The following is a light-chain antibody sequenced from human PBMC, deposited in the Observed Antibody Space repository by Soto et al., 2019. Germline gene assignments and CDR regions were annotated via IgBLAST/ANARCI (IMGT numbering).Light chain of an antibody. CDR1: QSVSSNY. V-gene: IGKV3-20*01. CDR3: QQYGSSPIT. CDR2: GAS. J-gene: IGKJ5*01. Sequence: EIVLTQSPGTLSLSPGERATLSCRASQSVSSNYLAWYQQKPGQAPRLLIYGASSRDTGIPDRLSGSGSGTDFTLTISRLEPEDFAVYYCQQYGSSPITFGQGTRLEIK.